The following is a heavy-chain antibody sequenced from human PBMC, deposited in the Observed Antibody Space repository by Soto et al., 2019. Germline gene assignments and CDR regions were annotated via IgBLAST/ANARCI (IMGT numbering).Heavy chain of an antibody. D-gene: IGHD6-13*01. Sequence: QVQLQESGPGLVKPSETLSLTCTVSGGSISSYYWSWIRQPPGKGLEWIGYIYYSGSTNYNPSLKSRVAISVDTSKTQSSLKLSSVTAADTAVYYCARDWQQLDYGMDVWGQGTTVTVSS. CDR1: GGSISSYY. CDR2: IYYSGST. J-gene: IGHJ6*02. CDR3: ARDWQQLDYGMDV. V-gene: IGHV4-59*01.